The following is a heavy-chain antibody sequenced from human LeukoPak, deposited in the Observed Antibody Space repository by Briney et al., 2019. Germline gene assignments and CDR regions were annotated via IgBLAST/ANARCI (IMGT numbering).Heavy chain of an antibody. Sequence: GGSLRLSCAASGFTFDDYAMRWVRQAPGKGLEWVSGISWNSGSIGYADSVKGRFTISRDNAKNSLYLQVNSLRAEDTALYYCAKGGAGTGYYYYGMDVWGQGTTVTVSS. CDR1: GFTFDDYA. D-gene: IGHD6-13*01. V-gene: IGHV3-9*01. CDR2: ISWNSGSI. CDR3: AKGGAGTGYYYYGMDV. J-gene: IGHJ6*02.